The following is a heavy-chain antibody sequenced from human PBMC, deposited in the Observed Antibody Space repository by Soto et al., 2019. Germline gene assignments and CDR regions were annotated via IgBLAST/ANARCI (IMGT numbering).Heavy chain of an antibody. CDR3: ASQNSSGWYLNYFDY. J-gene: IGHJ4*02. D-gene: IGHD6-19*01. CDR2: IYYSGST. CDR1: GGSISSSSYY. V-gene: IGHV4-39*01. Sequence: SETLSLTCTVSGGSISSSSYYWGWIRQPPGKGLEWIGSIYYSGSTYYNPSLKSRVTISVDTSKNQFSPKLSSVTAADTAVYYCASQNSSGWYLNYFDYWGQGTLVTVSS.